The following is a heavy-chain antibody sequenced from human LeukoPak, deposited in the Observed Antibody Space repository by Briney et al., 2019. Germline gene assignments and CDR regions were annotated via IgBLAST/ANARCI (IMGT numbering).Heavy chain of an antibody. V-gene: IGHV3-21*01. CDR2: ISSSSSYI. CDR1: GFTFSSYS. CDR3: ARDRRCSGGSCYSGYYYYYGMDV. D-gene: IGHD2-15*01. Sequence: PGGSLRLSCAASGFTFSSYSMNWVRQAPGKGLEWVSSISSSSSYIYYADSVKGRFTISRDNAKNSLYLQMNSLRAEDTAVYYCARDRRCSGGSCYSGYYYYYGMDVWGQGTTVTVSS. J-gene: IGHJ6*02.